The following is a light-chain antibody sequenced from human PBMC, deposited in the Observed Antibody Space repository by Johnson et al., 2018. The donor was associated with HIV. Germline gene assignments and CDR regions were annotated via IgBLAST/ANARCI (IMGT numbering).Light chain of an antibody. Sequence: QSALTQPPSVSAAPGQRVTISCSGSTSNIGNNYVSWYQQLPGTAPKLLIYDNNKRPSGIPDRFSGSKSGTSATLGITGLQTGDEADYYCGTWDSRLRNVFGT. CDR3: GTWDSRLRNV. CDR1: TSNIGNNY. CDR2: DNN. J-gene: IGLJ1*01. V-gene: IGLV1-51*01.